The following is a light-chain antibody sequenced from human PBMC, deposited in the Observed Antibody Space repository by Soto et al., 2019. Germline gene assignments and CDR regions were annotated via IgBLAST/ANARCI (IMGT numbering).Light chain of an antibody. Sequence: EIVMTQSPATLYASPGERATLSCRASQSVNSNLAWYQQKPGQATRLLIYVASTKATGIPARFSGSGSGTEFTLTISSLHSEDFAVYYCQQYNRWALTFGGGTKVEI. J-gene: IGKJ4*01. CDR1: QSVNSN. CDR2: VAS. V-gene: IGKV3-15*01. CDR3: QQYNRWALT.